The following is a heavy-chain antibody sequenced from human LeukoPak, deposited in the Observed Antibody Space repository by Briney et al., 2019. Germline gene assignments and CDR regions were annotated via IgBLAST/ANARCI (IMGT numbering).Heavy chain of an antibody. CDR3: ARLGATDY. Sequence: SETLSLTCTVSGGSISSSSYYWGWIRQPPGKGLEWIGSIYYSGSTYYNPSLKSRVTISVDTSKNQFSLKLSPVTAADTAVYYCARLGATDYWGQGTLVTVSS. J-gene: IGHJ4*02. CDR1: GGSISSSSYY. V-gene: IGHV4-39*01. CDR2: IYYSGST. D-gene: IGHD1-26*01.